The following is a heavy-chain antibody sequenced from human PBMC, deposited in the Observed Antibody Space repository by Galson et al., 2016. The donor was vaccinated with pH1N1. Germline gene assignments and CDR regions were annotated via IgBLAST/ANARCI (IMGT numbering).Heavy chain of an antibody. V-gene: IGHV4-31*03. D-gene: IGHD4-17*01. CDR2: IYYSGST. CDR1: GGSISSGGYY. CDR3: ARAFFYGDEGNYYFDY. J-gene: IGHJ4*02. Sequence: TLSLTCTVSGGSISSGGYYWSWIRQHPGKGLEWIGYIYYSGSTYYNPSLKSRVTISGDTSKNQFSLKLSSVTAADTAVYYCARAFFYGDEGNYYFDYWGQGTLVTVSS.